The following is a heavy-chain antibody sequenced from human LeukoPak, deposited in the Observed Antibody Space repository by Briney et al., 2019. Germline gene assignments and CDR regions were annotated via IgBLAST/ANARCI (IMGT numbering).Heavy chain of an antibody. D-gene: IGHD2-15*01. CDR2: INPNSGGT. Sequence: ASVKVSCKASGYTFTGYYMHWVRQAPGQGLEWMGWINPNSGGTNYAQKFQGWVPMTRDTSISTAYMELSRLRSDDTAVYYCARDSYCSGGSCYSGGFDYWGQGTLVTVSS. CDR3: ARDSYCSGGSCYSGGFDY. J-gene: IGHJ4*02. CDR1: GYTFTGYY. V-gene: IGHV1-2*04.